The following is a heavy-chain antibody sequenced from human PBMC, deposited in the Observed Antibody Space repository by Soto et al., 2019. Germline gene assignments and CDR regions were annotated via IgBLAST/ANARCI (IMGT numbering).Heavy chain of an antibody. V-gene: IGHV1-3*01. CDR3: ARDRADGYIINWFDP. CDR2: INAGNGNT. CDR1: GYTFTSYA. D-gene: IGHD5-12*01. Sequence: ASVKVSCKASGYTFTSYAMHWVRQAPGQRLEWMGWINAGNGNTKYSQKFQGRVTITRDTSASTAYMELSSLGSEDTAVYYCARDRADGYIINWFDPWGQGTLVTVSS. J-gene: IGHJ5*02.